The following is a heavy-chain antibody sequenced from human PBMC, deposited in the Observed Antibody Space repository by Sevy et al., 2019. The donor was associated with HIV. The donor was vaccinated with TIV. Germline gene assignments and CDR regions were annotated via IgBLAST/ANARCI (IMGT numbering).Heavy chain of an antibody. CDR1: GASVSSGSFF. D-gene: IGHD2-15*01. Sequence: SETLSLTCSVSGASVSSGSFFWTWIRQAPGKGLEWMGYIYYSGRTNYNPSLKSRVTFSVDTSKNQYSLKLRSVTAADTAVYYCARDQAESSSTGGLDSWGPGALVTVSS. V-gene: IGHV4-61*01. J-gene: IGHJ4*02. CDR2: IYYSGRT. CDR3: ARDQAESSSTGGLDS.